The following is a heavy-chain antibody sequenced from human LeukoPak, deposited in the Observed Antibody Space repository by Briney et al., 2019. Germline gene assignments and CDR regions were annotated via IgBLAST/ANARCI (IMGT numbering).Heavy chain of an antibody. J-gene: IGHJ4*02. D-gene: IGHD5-24*01. CDR1: GFTFSSYG. V-gene: IGHV3-23*01. CDR3: ASLLGGEQRW. Sequence: GGTLRLSCAASGFTFSSYGMSWVRQAPGRGLEWVSAISGSGGSTYYADSVKGRFTISRDNSKNTLYLQMNSLRAEDTAVYYCASLLGGEQRWWGQGTLVTVSS. CDR2: ISGSGGST.